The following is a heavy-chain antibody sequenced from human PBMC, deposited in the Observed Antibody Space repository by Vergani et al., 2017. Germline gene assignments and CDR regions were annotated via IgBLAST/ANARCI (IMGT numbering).Heavy chain of an antibody. J-gene: IGHJ5*02. CDR3: ARNGDMGDGMGNWFDP. V-gene: IGHV4-61*02. Sequence: QVQLQESGPGLVKPSQTLSLTCTVSGGSISSGSYYWSWIRQPAGKGLEWIGRIDTSGSTYYNPSLKSRVTISVDPSKNQFSLKLSSVTAADTAVYYCARNGDMGDGMGNWFDPWGQGTLVTVSS. CDR1: GGSISSGSYY. CDR2: IDTSGST. D-gene: IGHD2-15*01.